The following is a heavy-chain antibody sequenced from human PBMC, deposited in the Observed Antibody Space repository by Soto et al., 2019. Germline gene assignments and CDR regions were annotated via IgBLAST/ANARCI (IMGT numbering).Heavy chain of an antibody. V-gene: IGHV4-39*01. Sequence: SETLSLTCTVSGGSISSSSYYWGWIRQPPGKGLEWIGSIYYSGSTYYNPSLKSRVTISVDTSKNQFSLKLSSVTAADTAVYYCASLYGSGSYSLDYWGQGTLVTVSS. D-gene: IGHD3-10*01. CDR1: GGSISSSSYY. CDR2: IYYSGST. CDR3: ASLYGSGSYSLDY. J-gene: IGHJ4*02.